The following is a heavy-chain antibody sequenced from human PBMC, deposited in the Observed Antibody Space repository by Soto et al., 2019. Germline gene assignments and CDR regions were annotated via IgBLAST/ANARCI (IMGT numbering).Heavy chain of an antibody. Sequence: EAQLVESGGGLVQPGGSLRLSCTGSGIDLSIYWMHWVRQAPGKGLVWVSRINPESTTISYADSVKGRFTISRDNAENTLFLHMNSLSADDTGVYYCTKDTFGGRDSWGQGTLVTVSS. D-gene: IGHD2-15*01. CDR2: INPESTTI. CDR1: GIDLSIYW. V-gene: IGHV3-74*01. CDR3: TKDTFGGRDS. J-gene: IGHJ4*02.